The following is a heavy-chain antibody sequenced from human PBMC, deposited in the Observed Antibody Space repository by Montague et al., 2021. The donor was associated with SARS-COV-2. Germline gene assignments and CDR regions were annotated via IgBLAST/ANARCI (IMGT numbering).Heavy chain of an antibody. CDR3: ARLRDGVVPSPILGVGPYYSYYYMDV. D-gene: IGHD3-10*01. J-gene: IGHJ6*03. V-gene: IGHV4-34*01. CDR2: INHGGST. CDR1: GTSFSGYY. Sequence: SDTLSLTCAVHGTSFSGYYWNWIRQPAGKGLEWIGEINHGGSTKXSPSLKSRLTISADTSKNQFSLKLTSVAAADTAVYYCARLRDGVVPSPILGVGPYYSYYYMDVWGRGTTVTVSS.